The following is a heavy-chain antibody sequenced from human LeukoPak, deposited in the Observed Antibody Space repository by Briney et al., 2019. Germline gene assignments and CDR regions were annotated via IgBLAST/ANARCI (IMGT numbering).Heavy chain of an antibody. V-gene: IGHV4-34*01. Sequence: PSETLSLTCAVYGGSFSGYYWSWIRQPPGXXLEWIGEINHSGSTNYNPSLKSRVTISVDTSKNQFSLKLSSVTAADTAVYYCARGLPAFFDYWGQGTLVTVSS. J-gene: IGHJ4*02. CDR1: GGSFSGYY. CDR3: ARGLPAFFDY. CDR2: INHSGST.